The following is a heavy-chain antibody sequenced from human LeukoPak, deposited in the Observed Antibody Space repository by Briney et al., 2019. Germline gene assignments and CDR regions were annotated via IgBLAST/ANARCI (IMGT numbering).Heavy chain of an antibody. CDR1: GFTFSNVW. CDR2: IKSTTVGGTT. J-gene: IGHJ1*01. CDR3: STGFYCSGDSCYYGFFQH. V-gene: IGHV3-15*01. D-gene: IGHD2-15*01. Sequence: GGSRRLSCVASGFTFSNVWMTWVRQAPGKGLESVGRIKSTTVGGTTDYAAPVKGRFTISRDDSKNMLYLQMNSLKTEDTAVYYCSTGFYCSGDSCYYGFFQHWGQGTLVTVSS.